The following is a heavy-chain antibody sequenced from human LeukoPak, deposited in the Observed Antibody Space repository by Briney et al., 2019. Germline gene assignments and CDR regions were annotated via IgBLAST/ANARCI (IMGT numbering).Heavy chain of an antibody. D-gene: IGHD1-26*01. CDR3: ARAGLIVGATTTSDY. CDR1: GYTFTGYY. J-gene: IGHJ4*02. CDR2: INPNSGGT. V-gene: IGHV1-2*02. Sequence: ASVKVSCKASGYTFTGYYMHWVRQAPGQGLEWMGWINPNSGGTNYAQKFQGRVTMIRDTSISTAYMELSRLRSDDTAVYYCARAGLIVGATTTSDYWGQGTLVTVSS.